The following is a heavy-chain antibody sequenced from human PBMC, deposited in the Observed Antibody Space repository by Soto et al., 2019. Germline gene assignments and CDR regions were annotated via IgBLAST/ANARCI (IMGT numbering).Heavy chain of an antibody. CDR3: ARDRFPVVAATPAQYGMDV. CDR1: GFTFSSYG. D-gene: IGHD2-15*01. Sequence: PGGSLRLSCAASGFTFSSYGMHWVRQAPGKGLEWVAVIWYDGSNKYYADSAKGRFTISRDNSKNTLYLQMNSLRAEDTAVYYCARDRFPVVAATPAQYGMDVWGQGTTVTVSS. J-gene: IGHJ6*02. V-gene: IGHV3-33*01. CDR2: IWYDGSNK.